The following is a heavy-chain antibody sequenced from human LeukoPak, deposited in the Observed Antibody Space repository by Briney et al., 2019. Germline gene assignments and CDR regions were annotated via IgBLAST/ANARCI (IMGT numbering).Heavy chain of an antibody. Sequence: SETLSLTCTVSGGSISSYYWSWLRQPPGKGLEWIGYIYYSGSTNYNPSLKSRVTISVDTSKNQFSLKLSSVTAADTAVYYCARYRTTYYDFWSGPGFDYWGQGTLVTVSS. CDR3: ARYRTTYYDFWSGPGFDY. J-gene: IGHJ4*02. V-gene: IGHV4-59*01. CDR2: IYYSGST. D-gene: IGHD3-3*01. CDR1: GGSISSYY.